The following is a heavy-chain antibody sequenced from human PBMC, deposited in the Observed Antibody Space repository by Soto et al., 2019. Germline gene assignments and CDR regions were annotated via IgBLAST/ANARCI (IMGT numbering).Heavy chain of an antibody. D-gene: IGHD2-15*01. Sequence: QITLKESGPTLVKPTQTLTLTCTFSGFSLSTSGVGVGWIRQPPGKALAWLALIYWDDDKRYSPSLKSRLTITKDTSKNQVVLTMTNMDPVDTATYYCARTAWGLGYCSGGSCYALDYWGQGTLVTVSS. CDR2: IYWDDDK. J-gene: IGHJ4*02. V-gene: IGHV2-5*02. CDR1: GFSLSTSGVG. CDR3: ARTAWGLGYCSGGSCYALDY.